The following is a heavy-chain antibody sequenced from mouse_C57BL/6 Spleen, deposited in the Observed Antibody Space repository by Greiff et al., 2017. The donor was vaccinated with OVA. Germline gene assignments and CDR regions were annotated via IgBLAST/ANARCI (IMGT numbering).Heavy chain of an antibody. CDR2: ISSGGSYT. D-gene: IGHD2-4*01. CDR3: ARPLYDYDQFDY. CDR1: GFTFSSYG. Sequence: EVKVVESGGDLVKPGGSLKLSCAASGFTFSSYGMSWVRQTPDKRLEWVATISSGGSYTYYPDSVKGRFTISRDNAKNTLYLQMSSLKSEDTAMYYCARPLYDYDQFDYWGQGTTLTVSS. V-gene: IGHV5-6*01. J-gene: IGHJ2*01.